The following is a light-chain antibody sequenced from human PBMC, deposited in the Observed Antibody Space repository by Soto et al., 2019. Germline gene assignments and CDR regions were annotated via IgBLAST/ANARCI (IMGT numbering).Light chain of an antibody. Sequence: QSVLTQPPSASGTPGQRVTISCSGSSSNIGTNYVYWYQQLPGTAPKLVIYRNNERPSGVPGRFSGSKSGTSASLAISGLRSEDEADYYCAAWDDSLSGGVFGGGTKLTVL. J-gene: IGLJ3*02. CDR3: AAWDDSLSGGV. V-gene: IGLV1-47*01. CDR2: RNN. CDR1: SSNIGTNY.